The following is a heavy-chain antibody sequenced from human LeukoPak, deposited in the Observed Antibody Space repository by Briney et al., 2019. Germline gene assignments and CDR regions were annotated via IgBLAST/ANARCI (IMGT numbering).Heavy chain of an antibody. CDR1: GFTLRTYW. V-gene: IGHV3-7*01. CDR3: ARLMGERTIYDY. J-gene: IGHJ4*02. CDR2: INQGGGET. Sequence: GGSLRLSCGVSGFTLRTYWMGWVRQAPGKGLEWVASINQGGGETHYVESVKGRFTISRDNGMNSFFLQMNSLRAEDTAVYYCARLMGERTIYDYWGQGSLVTVSS. D-gene: IGHD1-26*01.